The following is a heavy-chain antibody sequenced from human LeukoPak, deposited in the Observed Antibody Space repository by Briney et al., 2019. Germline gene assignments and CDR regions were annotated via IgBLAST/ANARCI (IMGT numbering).Heavy chain of an antibody. J-gene: IGHJ6*02. CDR1: GFTFDDYA. CDR3: AKDIFGSDPLRGYSYGPSMDV. D-gene: IGHD5-18*01. CDR2: ISGDGVST. Sequence: GGSLRLSCAASGFTFDDYAMHWVRQAPGKGLEWVSLISGDGVSTYYADSVKGRLPISRDNSKNSLYLQMNSLRTEDTALYYCAKDIFGSDPLRGYSYGPSMDVWGQGTTVTVSS. V-gene: IGHV3-43*02.